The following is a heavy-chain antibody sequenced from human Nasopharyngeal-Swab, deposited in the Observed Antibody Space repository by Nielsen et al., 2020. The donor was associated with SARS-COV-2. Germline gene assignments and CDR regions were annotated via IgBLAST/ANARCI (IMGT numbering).Heavy chain of an antibody. J-gene: IGHJ6*02. D-gene: IGHD3-3*01. CDR1: GYSISSNYY. V-gene: IGHV4-38-2*02. CDR3: ARDAYYDFWGDYSYRLDV. CDR2: IYHSGST. Sequence: VSGYSISSNYYWGWLRQPPGKGLEWIGNIYHSGSTNYNPSLKSRVTISVDTSKNQFSLKLNSVTAAATAVYYCARDAYYDFWGDYSYRLDVWGHGATVTVSS.